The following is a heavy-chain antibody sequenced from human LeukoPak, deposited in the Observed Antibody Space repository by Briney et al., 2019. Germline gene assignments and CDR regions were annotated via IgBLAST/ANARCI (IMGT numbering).Heavy chain of an antibody. CDR2: IYYSGST. V-gene: IGHV4-59*01. J-gene: IGHJ4*02. CDR3: AREGNSGSYYNG. D-gene: IGHD3-10*01. Sequence: SETLSPTCTVSGGSISSYYWSWIRQPPGKGLEWIGYIYYSGSTNYNPSLKSRVTISVDTSKNQFSLKLSSVTAADTAVYYCAREGNSGSYYNGWGQGTLVTVSS. CDR1: GGSISSYY.